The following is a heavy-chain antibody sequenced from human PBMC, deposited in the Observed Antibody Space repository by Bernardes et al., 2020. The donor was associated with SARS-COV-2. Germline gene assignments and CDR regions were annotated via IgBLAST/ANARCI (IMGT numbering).Heavy chain of an antibody. Sequence: GGSLSLSCAASGFSLSDIAMSWVRQTPGKGLEWVSGSGGGGAGTYYADFVKGRFTIPRDNSKNTLFLQMNSLRAEDTAIYYCAKDYCDADCDFFDYWGQGTLVSVSS. J-gene: IGHJ4*02. CDR3: AKDYCDADCDFFDY. D-gene: IGHD2-21*02. CDR1: GFSLSDIA. V-gene: IGHV3-23*01. CDR2: SGGGGAGT.